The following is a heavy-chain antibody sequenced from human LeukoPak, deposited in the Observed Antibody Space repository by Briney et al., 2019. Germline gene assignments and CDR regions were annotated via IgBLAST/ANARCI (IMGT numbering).Heavy chain of an antibody. D-gene: IGHD5-18*01. Sequence: PGGSLRLSCAASGFTFSSYAMSWVRQAPGKGLEWGSSITRSSDYIYYADSVKGRFTISRDNAKNSLYLQMNSLRAEDTAVYYCGRNQGYTYGSVWGQGTLVTVSS. J-gene: IGHJ4*02. CDR2: ITRSSDYI. CDR1: GFTFSSYA. CDR3: GRNQGYTYGSV. V-gene: IGHV3-21*01.